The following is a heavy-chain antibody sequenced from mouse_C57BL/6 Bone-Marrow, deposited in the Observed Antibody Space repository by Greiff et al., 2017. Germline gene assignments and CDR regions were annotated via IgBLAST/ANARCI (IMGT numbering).Heavy chain of an antibody. CDR1: GYTFTSYW. J-gene: IGHJ2*01. Sequence: QVQLQQPGAELVMPGASVKLSCKASGYTFTSYWMHWVKQRPGQGLEWIGELDPSDSSTNYNQKFKGKSTLTVDKSSSTAYMQLSSLTSEDSAVYYCARGKDYWGQGTTLTVSS. CDR2: LDPSDSST. V-gene: IGHV1-69*01. CDR3: ARGKDY.